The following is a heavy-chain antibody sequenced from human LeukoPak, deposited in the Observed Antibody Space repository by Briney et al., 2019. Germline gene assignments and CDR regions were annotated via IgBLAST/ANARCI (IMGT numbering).Heavy chain of an antibody. V-gene: IGHV3-23*01. CDR2: ISGCGGST. CDR1: GFTFSSYA. Sequence: GGSLRLSCAASGFTFSSYAMSWVRQAPGKGLESVSAISGCGGSTYYADSVKGRFTISRVNSKNTLDLQMNSLRAQGTAVYYFGEGLGMIGVEGPIDYWGQGTLVTVSS. D-gene: IGHD3-22*01. J-gene: IGHJ4*02. CDR3: GEGLGMIGVEGPIDY.